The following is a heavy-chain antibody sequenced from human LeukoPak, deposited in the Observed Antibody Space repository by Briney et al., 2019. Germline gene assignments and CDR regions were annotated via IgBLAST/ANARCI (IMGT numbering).Heavy chain of an antibody. J-gene: IGHJ2*01. CDR3: ARDAAKANWYFGV. Sequence: GGSLRLSCAASGFTFSSYGMHWVRQAPGKGLEWVAVISYDGSNKYYADSVKGRFTISRDNAKNSLYLQMSSLRAEDTAVYYCARDAAKANWYFGVWGRGSLVTVSS. CDR1: GFTFSSYG. V-gene: IGHV3-30*03. CDR2: ISYDGSNK.